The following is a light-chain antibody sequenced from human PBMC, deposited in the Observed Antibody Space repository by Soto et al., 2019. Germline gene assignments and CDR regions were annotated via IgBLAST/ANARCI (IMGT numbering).Light chain of an antibody. CDR1: QSVSTK. CDR2: GAS. Sequence: EIVMTQSPATLSLSPGERATLSCRASQSVSTKLAWYQQKPGQAPRLLIYGASSRATGIPDRISGSGSGTDFTLTISRLEPEDFAVYYCQQYGTSLWTFGQGTKVDIK. CDR3: QQYGTSLWT. J-gene: IGKJ1*01. V-gene: IGKV3-20*01.